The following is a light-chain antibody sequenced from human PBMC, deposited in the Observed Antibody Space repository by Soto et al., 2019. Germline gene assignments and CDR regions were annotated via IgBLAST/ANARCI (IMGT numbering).Light chain of an antibody. V-gene: IGKV3-11*01. CDR2: DAS. Sequence: EIVLTQSPATLSLSPGERATLSCRASQSVSSYLAWYQQKPGQAPRLLIYDASNRATGIPARFSGGGSGTDFTLTISSLEPEDFAVYYCQQRSNLPREFGQGTKV. CDR1: QSVSSY. J-gene: IGKJ1*01. CDR3: QQRSNLPRE.